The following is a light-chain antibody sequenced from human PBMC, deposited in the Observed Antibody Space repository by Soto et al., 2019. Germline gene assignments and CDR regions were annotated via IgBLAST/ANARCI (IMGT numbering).Light chain of an antibody. V-gene: IGKV1-5*03. CDR1: QSISSW. J-gene: IGKJ4*01. CDR2: QAS. Sequence: DIQMTQSPSTLSASVGDRVTTTCRASQSISSWLAWYQQKPGKAPKLLIYQASTFESGVPSRFSGSGSGTEYTLTITRMHPDDCATYYCRHDKSYPGNFGGGTSVEIK. CDR3: RHDKSYPGN.